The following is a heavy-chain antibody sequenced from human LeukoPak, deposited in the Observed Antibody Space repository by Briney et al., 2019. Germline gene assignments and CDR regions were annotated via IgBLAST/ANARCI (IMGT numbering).Heavy chain of an antibody. CDR2: YHSGTT. CDR1: GDSMTRGGYY. CDR3: ARAVDFRNYFDY. Sequence: PSETLSLTCTVSGDSMTRGGYYWSWVRQHPGNYHSGTTFYNPSLESRTTLSVDTSQNQFSLKLTSVTAADTAVYYCARAVDFRNYFDYWGQGNLVTVSS. J-gene: IGHJ4*02. V-gene: IGHV4-31*03. D-gene: IGHD3/OR15-3a*01.